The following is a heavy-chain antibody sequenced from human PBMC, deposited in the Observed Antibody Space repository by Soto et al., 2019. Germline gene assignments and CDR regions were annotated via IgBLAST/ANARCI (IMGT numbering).Heavy chain of an antibody. CDR2: ISGYNGDT. CDR3: AKKGQSPYSYYGMDV. CDR1: GYTFSRYG. Sequence: ASVKVSCKTSGYTFSRYGISWVRQAPGQGLEWMGWISGYNGDTNYAQKVQGRVTMTIDTSTYTAYMELRSLTSDDTAIYYCAKKGQSPYSYYGMDVWGQGTTVTVSS. V-gene: IGHV1-18*01. J-gene: IGHJ6*02.